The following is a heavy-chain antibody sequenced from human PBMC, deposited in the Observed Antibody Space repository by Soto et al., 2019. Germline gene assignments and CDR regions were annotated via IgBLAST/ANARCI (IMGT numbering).Heavy chain of an antibody. CDR1: GYTFTNCY. CDR3: AVWRGSINHSARNFWSGPLDD. Sequence: QVQLVQSGAEVKKPGASMKISCKASGYTFTNCYIHWVRQAAGQGLEWLGIINPGTGSTGIAQKFQGRVTVTRDTSANTVYMELSGLRSDDMAIYYCAVWRGSINHSARNFWSGPLDDWGQGTPVAVSS. V-gene: IGHV1-46*03. J-gene: IGHJ4*02. D-gene: IGHD3-3*01. CDR2: INPGTGST.